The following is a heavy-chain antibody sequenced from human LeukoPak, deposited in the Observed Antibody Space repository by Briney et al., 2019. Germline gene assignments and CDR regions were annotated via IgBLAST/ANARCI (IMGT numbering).Heavy chain of an antibody. CDR3: ARQTGSGLFILP. J-gene: IGHJ4*02. Sequence: EPSETLSLTCTVSGVSISGSNSYWGWIRQPPGKGLEWIGSIYYSGNTYYNASLKSQVSISIDTSKNQFSLRLTSVTAADTAVYYCARQTGSGLFILPGGQGTLVTVSS. D-gene: IGHD3/OR15-3a*01. V-gene: IGHV4-39*01. CDR1: GVSISGSNSY. CDR2: IYYSGNT.